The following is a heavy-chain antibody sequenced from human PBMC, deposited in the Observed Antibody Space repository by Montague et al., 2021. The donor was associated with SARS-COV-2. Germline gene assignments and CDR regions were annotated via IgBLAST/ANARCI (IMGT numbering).Heavy chain of an antibody. Sequence: SETLSLTCTVSGGAISSSSYYWGWIRQPPGKGREWIGSIYYSGSTYYNPSLKSRVTISVDTSKNQFSLKLSSMTAADTAVYYCARDTRITMLVVVNRYGMDVWGQGTTVTVSS. J-gene: IGHJ6*02. CDR3: ARDTRITMLVVVNRYGMDV. CDR2: IYYSGST. D-gene: IGHD3-22*01. CDR1: GGAISSSSYY. V-gene: IGHV4-39*07.